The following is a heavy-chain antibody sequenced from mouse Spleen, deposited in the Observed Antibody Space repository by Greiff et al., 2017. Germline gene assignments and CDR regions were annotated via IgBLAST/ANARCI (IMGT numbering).Heavy chain of an antibody. Sequence: VQLQQPGAELVKPGASVKLSCKASGYTFTSYWMQWVKQRPGQGLEWIGEIDPSDSYTNYNQKFKGKATLTVDTSSSTAYMQLSSLTSEDSAVYYCARSGGLYGNYEGFAYWGQGTLVTVSA. CDR2: IDPSDSYT. CDR3: ARSGGLYGNYEGFAY. D-gene: IGHD2-1*01. V-gene: IGHV1-50*01. CDR1: GYTFTSYW. J-gene: IGHJ3*01.